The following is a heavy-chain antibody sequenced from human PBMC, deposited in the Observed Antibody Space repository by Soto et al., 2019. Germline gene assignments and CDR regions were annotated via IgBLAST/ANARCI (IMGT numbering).Heavy chain of an antibody. J-gene: IGHJ4*02. V-gene: IGHV3-74*01. CDR1: GFNFGNNW. CDR2: MNSDGRTT. Sequence: WGSLRLSCAASGFNFGNNWMHWVRQAPGRGLEWVSRMNSDGRTTNYADSVKGRFTVSRDNAKNTLYLQMNSLRAEDTAVYYCATAEVDYWGPGTPVTVSS. CDR3: ATAEVDY.